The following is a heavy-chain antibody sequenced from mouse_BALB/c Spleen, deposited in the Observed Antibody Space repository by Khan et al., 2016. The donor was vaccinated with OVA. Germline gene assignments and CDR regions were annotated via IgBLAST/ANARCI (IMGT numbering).Heavy chain of an antibody. Sequence: EVELVESGGDLVKPGGSLKLSCAASGFTFSTYGMSWVRQAPDKRLEWVATVSTGGSYTYYPDSVKGRFTISRDNAKNTLYLQMSGLRYEDTASFYCTRLAYYYDSEGFAYWGQGTLVTVSA. J-gene: IGHJ3*01. CDR2: VSTGGSYT. V-gene: IGHV5-6*01. CDR1: GFTFSTYG. CDR3: TRLAYYYDSEGFAY. D-gene: IGHD1-1*01.